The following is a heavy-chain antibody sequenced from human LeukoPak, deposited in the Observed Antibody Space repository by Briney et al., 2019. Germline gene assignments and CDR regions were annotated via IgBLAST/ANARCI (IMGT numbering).Heavy chain of an antibody. J-gene: IGHJ3*02. Sequence: PSETLSLTCTVSGGSINNYYWSWIRQSAGKGLEWIGRINTSGSTNYNPSLKSRVTMSLDTSKNQFSLKLRSVTAADTAVYYCARAEKQLALDAFDIWGRGTMVTVSS. CDR2: INTSGST. CDR1: GGSINNYY. CDR3: ARAEKQLALDAFDI. V-gene: IGHV4-4*07. D-gene: IGHD1-1*01.